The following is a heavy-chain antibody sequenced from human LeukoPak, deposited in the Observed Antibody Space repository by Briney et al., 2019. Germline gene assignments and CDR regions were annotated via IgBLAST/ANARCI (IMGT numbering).Heavy chain of an antibody. V-gene: IGHV1-2*02. J-gene: IGHJ5*02. Sequence: ASVKVSCKASGYTFTGYYMHWVRQAPGQGLEWMGWINPNSGCTNYAQKFQGRVSMARDTSTSKAYMELSRLRSDDTAVYYSAIPPVVRDPNWFDPWGQGTLVTVSS. D-gene: IGHD3-10*01. CDR1: GYTFTGYY. CDR3: AIPPVVRDPNWFDP. CDR2: INPNSGCT.